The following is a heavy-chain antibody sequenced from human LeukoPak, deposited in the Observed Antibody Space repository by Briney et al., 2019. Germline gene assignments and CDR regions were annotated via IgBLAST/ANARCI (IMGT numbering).Heavy chain of an antibody. CDR3: ARLMSTYYYDSSGYYYRDYYYYHMDV. D-gene: IGHD3-22*01. CDR1: GGSISSSSYY. J-gene: IGHJ6*03. CDR2: IYYSGST. Sequence: SETLSLTCTVSGGSISSSSYYWGWIRQPPGKGLEWIGSIYYSGSTYYNPSLKSRVTISVDTSKNQFSLKLSSVTAADTAVYYCARLMSTYYYDSSGYYYRDYYYYHMDVWGKGTTVTVSS. V-gene: IGHV4-39*07.